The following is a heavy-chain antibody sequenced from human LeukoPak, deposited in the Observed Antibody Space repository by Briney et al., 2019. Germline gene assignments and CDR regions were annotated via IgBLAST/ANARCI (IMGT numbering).Heavy chain of an antibody. CDR3: AYSGSYYNPPFQY. CDR2: IHTGNSDS. J-gene: IGHJ4*02. V-gene: IGHV5-51*01. CDR1: GYFFTHHW. Sequence: GESLKISCKGSGYFFTHHWIGWVRQMPGKGLEWMAIIHTGNSDSKYSPSFQGQVTMSVDKSISTAYLQWSSLKASDTAMYYCAYSGSYYNPPFQYWGQGTLVTVSS. D-gene: IGHD3-10*01.